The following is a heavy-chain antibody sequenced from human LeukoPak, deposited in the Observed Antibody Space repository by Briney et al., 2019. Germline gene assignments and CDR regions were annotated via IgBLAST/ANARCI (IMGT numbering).Heavy chain of an antibody. J-gene: IGHJ4*02. CDR2: ISYDGSNK. CDR1: GFTFTSYA. D-gene: IGHD2-2*01. Sequence: GGSLRLSCAASGFTFTSYALHWVRQAPGKWLEWVAVISYDGSNKYYADSVKGRFTISRDNSKNTVSLRMNSLRAEDTAVYYCARDAADCSSTSCSYYAFDYWGQGPLVTVSS. CDR3: ARDAADCSSTSCSYYAFDY. V-gene: IGHV3-30-3*01.